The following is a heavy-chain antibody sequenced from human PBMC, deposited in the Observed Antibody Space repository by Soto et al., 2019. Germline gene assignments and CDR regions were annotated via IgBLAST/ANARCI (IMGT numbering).Heavy chain of an antibody. V-gene: IGHV1-69*13. CDR3: ARDSPYCGGDCYLDY. Sequence: ASVKVSCKASGGTFSSYAISWVRQAPGQGLEWMGGIIPIFGTANYAQKFQGRVTITADESTSTAYMELSSLRSEDTAVYCGARDSPYCGGDCYLDYWGQGTLVTVSS. D-gene: IGHD2-21*02. J-gene: IGHJ4*02. CDR1: GGTFSSYA. CDR2: IIPIFGTA.